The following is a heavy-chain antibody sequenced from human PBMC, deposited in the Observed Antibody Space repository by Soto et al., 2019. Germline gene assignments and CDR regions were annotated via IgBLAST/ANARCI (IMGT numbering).Heavy chain of an antibody. J-gene: IGHJ6*02. CDR1: GGSISSSSYY. Sequence: PSETLSLTCTVSGGSISSSSYYWGWIRQPPGKGLEWIGSIYYSGSTYYNPSLKSRVTISVDTSKNQFSLKLSSVTAADTAVYYCARLRSGYWTPYYYYGMDVWGQGTTVTVSS. V-gene: IGHV4-39*01. D-gene: IGHD3-3*01. CDR2: IYYSGST. CDR3: ARLRSGYWTPYYYYGMDV.